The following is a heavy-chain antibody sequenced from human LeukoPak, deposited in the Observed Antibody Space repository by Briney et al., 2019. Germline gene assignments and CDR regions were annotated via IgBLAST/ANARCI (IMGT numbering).Heavy chain of an antibody. CDR3: AKGPRPQVPRPPFDY. Sequence: GGALRLSCAASGFTFSTYAMTWVRQAAGKGVEWVSLISDSGGSTYYADSVKGRFTISRDNSKNTLYLQMNSLRAEDTAVYYCAKGPRPQVPRPPFDYWGQGTLVTVSS. CDR2: ISDSGGST. V-gene: IGHV3-23*01. D-gene: IGHD4/OR15-4a*01. J-gene: IGHJ4*02. CDR1: GFTFSTYA.